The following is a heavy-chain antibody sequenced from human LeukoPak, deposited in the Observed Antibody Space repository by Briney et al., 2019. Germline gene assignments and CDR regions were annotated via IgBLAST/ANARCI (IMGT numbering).Heavy chain of an antibody. V-gene: IGHV3-30*02. Sequence: GGSLRLSCAASGFTFSSYGTHWVRQAPGKGLEWVAFIRYDGSNKYYADSVKGRFTISRDNSMNTLYLQMNSLRSEDTAVYYCARDPQLYYGSGSFGWFDPWGQGTLVTVSS. CDR3: ARDPQLYYGSGSFGWFDP. D-gene: IGHD3-10*01. CDR1: GFTFSSYG. J-gene: IGHJ5*02. CDR2: IRYDGSNK.